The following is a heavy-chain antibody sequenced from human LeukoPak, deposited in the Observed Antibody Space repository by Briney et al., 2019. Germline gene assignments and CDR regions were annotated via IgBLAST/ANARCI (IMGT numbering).Heavy chain of an antibody. Sequence: SETLSLSCTISGGSVSDYYWSWIRQSPGKGLEWIGYIYHTGSTSYSPSLKSRVTISADTSQNQFSLKLSSVTAADTAVYYCASRKLGNDYWGQGTLVTVSS. V-gene: IGHV4-59*02. CDR3: ASRKLGNDY. D-gene: IGHD7-27*01. CDR1: GGSVSDYY. CDR2: IYHTGST. J-gene: IGHJ4*02.